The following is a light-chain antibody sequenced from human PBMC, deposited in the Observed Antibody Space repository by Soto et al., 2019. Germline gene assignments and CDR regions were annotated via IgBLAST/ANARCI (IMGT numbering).Light chain of an antibody. Sequence: DIQMTQSPSTLSASVGDRVTITCRASQSISSWLAWYQQKPGKAPKLLIYDASSLESGVPSRFSGSGSGTEFTLTISSLQPDDFATYYCQQYKFGATFGQGTKVDIK. CDR3: QQYKFGAT. CDR1: QSISSW. V-gene: IGKV1-5*01. J-gene: IGKJ2*01. CDR2: DAS.